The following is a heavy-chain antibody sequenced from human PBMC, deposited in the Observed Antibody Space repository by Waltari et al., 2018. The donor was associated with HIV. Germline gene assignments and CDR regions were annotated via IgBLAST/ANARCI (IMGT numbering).Heavy chain of an antibody. CDR3: ARGIAGTSFAP. CDR2: IYTSGST. Sequence: QVQLQESGPGLVKPSQTLSLTCTASGGSISSGSYYWSWIRQPAGKGLEWIGRIYTSGSTNYNPSLKSRVTISVDTSKNQFSLKLSSVTAADTAVYYCARGIAGTSFAPWGQGTLVTVSS. J-gene: IGHJ5*02. D-gene: IGHD1-7*01. CDR1: GGSISSGSYY. V-gene: IGHV4-61*02.